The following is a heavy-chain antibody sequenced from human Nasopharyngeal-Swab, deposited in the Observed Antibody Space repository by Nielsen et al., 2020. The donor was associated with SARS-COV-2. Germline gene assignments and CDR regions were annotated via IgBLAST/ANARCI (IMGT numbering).Heavy chain of an antibody. V-gene: IGHV3-33*01. D-gene: IGHD5-18*01. J-gene: IGHJ4*02. Sequence: WIRQPPGKGLEWVAVIWYDGSNKYYADSVKGRFTISRDNFKNTLYLQMNSLRAEDTAVYYCARVPGDTAMASDYWGQGTLVTVSS. CDR3: ARVPGDTAMASDY. CDR2: IWYDGSNK.